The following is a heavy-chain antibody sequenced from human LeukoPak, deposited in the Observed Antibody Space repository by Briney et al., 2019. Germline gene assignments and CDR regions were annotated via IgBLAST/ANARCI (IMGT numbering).Heavy chain of an antibody. CDR3: AKERGWTAAFDI. CDR1: GFTFISYA. CDR2: ISAGGGTI. Sequence: GGSLRLSCAASGFTFISYAMTWVRQAPGKGLEWVSAISAGGGTILYADSVKGRFTISRDNSKNTLYLQMNSLRAEDTAVYYCAKERGWTAAFDIWGQGTVVTVSS. V-gene: IGHV3-23*01. J-gene: IGHJ3*02. D-gene: IGHD6-19*01.